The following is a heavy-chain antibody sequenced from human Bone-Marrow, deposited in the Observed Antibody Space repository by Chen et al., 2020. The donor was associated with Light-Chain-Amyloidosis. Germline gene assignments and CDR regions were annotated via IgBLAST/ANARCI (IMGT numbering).Heavy chain of an antibody. CDR2: ISGGGGSR. J-gene: IGHJ3*02. Sequence: EVQLVESGGGLLQRGGSLRLSCAASGFAFSRYDMCWVRQAPGKGLEWVATISGGGGSRYYGDAVKGRLTISRDNSKNALFLQMNSLRAEDTAVYYCAKDISYDDILPGYPADAFDIWGQGTMVTVSS. D-gene: IGHD3-9*01. V-gene: IGHV3-23*04. CDR1: GFAFSRYD. CDR3: AKDISYDDILPGYPADAFDI.